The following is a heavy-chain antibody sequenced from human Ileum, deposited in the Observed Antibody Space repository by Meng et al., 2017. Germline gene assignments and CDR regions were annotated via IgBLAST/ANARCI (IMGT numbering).Heavy chain of an antibody. CDR2: IKSITDGRTT. D-gene: IGHD3-9*01. V-gene: IGHV3-15*01. CDR1: GFSFSNAW. J-gene: IGHJ3*02. Sequence: GGSLRPSCAAPGFSFSNAWMSWVRQAPGKGLEWVGRIKSITDGRTTDYTAPVKGRFTMSRDDSKNTLYLQMNSLKTEDTAVYYCTTGVFYFDQSFDIWGQGTMVTVSS. CDR3: TTGVFYFDQSFDI.